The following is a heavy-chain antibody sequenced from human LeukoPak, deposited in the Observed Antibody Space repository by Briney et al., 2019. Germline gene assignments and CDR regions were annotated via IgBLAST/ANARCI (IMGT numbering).Heavy chain of an antibody. D-gene: IGHD2-15*01. CDR3: AREGGRYCSGGSCYSSNGWYGGLNY. Sequence: ASVKVSCTASGYTFTSYGISWVRQAPGQGLEWMGWISTYNGHTNYARKVQGRVTMTTDTSTSTAYMELRSLRSDDTAVYYCAREGGRYCSGGSCYSSNGWYGGLNYWGQGTLATVSS. CDR2: ISTYNGHT. V-gene: IGHV1-18*01. J-gene: IGHJ4*02. CDR1: GYTFTSYG.